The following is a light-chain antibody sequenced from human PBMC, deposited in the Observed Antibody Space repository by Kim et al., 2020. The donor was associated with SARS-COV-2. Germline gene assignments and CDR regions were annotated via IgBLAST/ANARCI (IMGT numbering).Light chain of an antibody. V-gene: IGKV1-39*01. Sequence: DIQMTQSPSSLSASVGDRVTITCRTSQTISNYLNWYQQKPGKAPKLLIYAASNLQSGVPSRFSGSGSGTDFTLTISSLQSEDFATYYCQQSYSTPRTVGQGTKLEI. CDR3: QQSYSTPRT. CDR1: QTISNY. J-gene: IGKJ2*02. CDR2: AAS.